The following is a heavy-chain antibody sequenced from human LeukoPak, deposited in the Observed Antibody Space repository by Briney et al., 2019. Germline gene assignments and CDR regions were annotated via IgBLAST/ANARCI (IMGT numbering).Heavy chain of an antibody. CDR3: ARGQWELASFDY. D-gene: IGHD1-26*01. V-gene: IGHV4-59*01. J-gene: IGHJ4*02. CDR1: GGSISSYY. CDR2: IYYSGST. Sequence: SETLSLTCTVSGGSISSYYWSWIRQPPGKGLEWIGYIYYSGSTNYNPSLKSRVTISVDTSKNQFSLKLSSVTAADTAVHYCARGQWELASFDYWGQGTLVTVSS.